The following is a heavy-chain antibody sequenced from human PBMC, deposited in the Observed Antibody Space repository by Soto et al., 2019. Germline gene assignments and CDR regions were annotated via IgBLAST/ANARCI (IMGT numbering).Heavy chain of an antibody. CDR1: GGSISSGGYY. J-gene: IGHJ5*02. D-gene: IGHD3-10*01. CDR3: AIDRASGSGSYYMFDP. Sequence: QVQLQESGPGLVKPSQTLSLTCTVSGGSISSGGYYWSWIRQHPGKGLEWIGYIYYSGSTYYNPSLKSRVTISVYTSKNQFALKLCSVTAADTAVYYCAIDRASGSGSYYMFDPWGQGTLVTVSS. V-gene: IGHV4-31*03. CDR2: IYYSGST.